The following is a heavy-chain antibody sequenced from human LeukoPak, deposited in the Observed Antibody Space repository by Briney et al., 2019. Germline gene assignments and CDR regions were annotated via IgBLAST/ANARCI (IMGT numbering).Heavy chain of an antibody. CDR2: IHSSGGS. D-gene: IGHD1-26*01. V-gene: IGHV4-4*09. CDR1: GAFISNYY. J-gene: IGHJ4*02. CDR3: ARLGSYHDF. Sequence: SETLSLTCTVSGAFISNYYRSWIRQTPEKGLEWMGHIHSSGGSSYYPSLKSRLTLSIDTSRNQLSLKLPSVTAADTAVYFCARLGSYHDFWGQGALVTVSS.